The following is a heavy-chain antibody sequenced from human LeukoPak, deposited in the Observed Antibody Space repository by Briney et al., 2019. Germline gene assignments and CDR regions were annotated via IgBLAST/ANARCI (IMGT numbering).Heavy chain of an antibody. CDR2: ISGEGDTT. V-gene: IGHV3-43*02. Sequence: GGSLRLSCAAAGFTFDVYIMHWVRHAPGGGLEWVSLISGEGDTTYYTASLGGRFTISRDNSKDSLYLQMNSLRTEDTALYYCARQGARPDYWGQGTLVTVSS. CDR1: GFTFDVYI. J-gene: IGHJ4*02. CDR3: ARQGARPDY.